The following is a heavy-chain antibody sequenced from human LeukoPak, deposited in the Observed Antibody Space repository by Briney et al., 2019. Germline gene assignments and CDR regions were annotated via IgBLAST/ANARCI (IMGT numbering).Heavy chain of an antibody. D-gene: IGHD6-19*01. Sequence: PSETLSLTCAVSGVHFRNYYWSWVRQSPRQGLEWIGEINHSGYTNYNPSLKSRVTMSIDTSKNQFSLKLTSVTAADAGVYYCTRAVAGHPDWGQGTLVTVSS. V-gene: IGHV4-34*01. CDR2: INHSGYT. J-gene: IGHJ4*02. CDR1: GVHFRNYY. CDR3: TRAVAGHPD.